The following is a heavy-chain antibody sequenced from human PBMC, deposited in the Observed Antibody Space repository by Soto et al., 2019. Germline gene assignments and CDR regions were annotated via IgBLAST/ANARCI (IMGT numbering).Heavy chain of an antibody. V-gene: IGHV3-9*01. CDR1: GFTFDDYA. D-gene: IGHD1-26*01. Sequence: DVQLVESGGGLVQPGRSLRLSCAASGFTFDDYAMHWVRQAPGKGLEWVSGISWNSGSIGYADSVKGRFTISRDNAKNSLYLQMNSLRAEDTALYYCAKDIANRANGSFDYWGQGTLVTVSS. J-gene: IGHJ4*02. CDR3: AKDIANRANGSFDY. CDR2: ISWNSGSI.